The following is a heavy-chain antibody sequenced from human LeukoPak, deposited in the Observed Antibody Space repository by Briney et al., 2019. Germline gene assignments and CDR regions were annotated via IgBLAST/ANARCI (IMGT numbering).Heavy chain of an antibody. J-gene: IGHJ3*02. CDR2: IYYSGST. Sequence: SETLSLTCTVSGGSVSSGSYYWSWIRQPPGKGLQWIGYIYYSGSTNYNPSLMSRVTISVDTSKNQFSLKVSSVAAADTAAYFCARDPQYSSSSDAFDIWGQGTMVTVSS. CDR1: GGSVSSGSYY. D-gene: IGHD6-13*01. CDR3: ARDPQYSSSSDAFDI. V-gene: IGHV4-61*01.